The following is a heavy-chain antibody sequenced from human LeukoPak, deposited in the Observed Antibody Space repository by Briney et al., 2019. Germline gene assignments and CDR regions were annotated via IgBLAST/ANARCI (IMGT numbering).Heavy chain of an antibody. V-gene: IGHV1-2*02. J-gene: IGHJ6*02. CDR1: GYIFTGYY. Sequence: ASVTVSCKASGYIFTGYYLHWVRQAPGQGLGWMGWINPYSGDTSYAQRFQGRVTMTGDTSISTAYMELTSLRSDDTAVYYCARAVYCGGYCFSNYYYGMDVWGQGTTVTVSS. CDR2: INPYSGDT. D-gene: IGHD2-21*02. CDR3: ARAVYCGGYCFSNYYYGMDV.